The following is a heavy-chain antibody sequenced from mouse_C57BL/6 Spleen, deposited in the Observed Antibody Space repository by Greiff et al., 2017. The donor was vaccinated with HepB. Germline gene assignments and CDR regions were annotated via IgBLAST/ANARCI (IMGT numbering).Heavy chain of an antibody. D-gene: IGHD1-1*01. CDR3: TRQVGSSFYFDY. V-gene: IGHV5S21*01. J-gene: IGHJ2*01. CDR2: ISSGGDYI. CDR1: GFTFSSYA. Sequence: EVKLVESGEGLVKPGGSLKLSCAASGFTFSSYAMSWVRQTPEKRLEWVAYISSGGDYIYYADTVKGRFTISRDNARNTLYLQMSSLKSEDTAMYYCTRQVGSSFYFDYWGQGTTLTVSS.